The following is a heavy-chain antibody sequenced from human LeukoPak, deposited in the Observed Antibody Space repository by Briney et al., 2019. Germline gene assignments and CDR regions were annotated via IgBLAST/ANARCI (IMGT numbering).Heavy chain of an antibody. D-gene: IGHD3-16*02. CDR2: IDPNSGDA. J-gene: IGHJ4*02. V-gene: IGHV1-2*02. Sequence: ASVKVSCEASGYGFTGYYIHWVRQAPGQGLERVGWIDPNSGDARYRQSFQDRVTLTRDISIRTAYMELTRLKSDDTATYYCAIPQRIAISGTSLDIWGQGSLVIVSS. CDR1: GYGFTGYY. CDR3: AIPQRIAISGTSLDI.